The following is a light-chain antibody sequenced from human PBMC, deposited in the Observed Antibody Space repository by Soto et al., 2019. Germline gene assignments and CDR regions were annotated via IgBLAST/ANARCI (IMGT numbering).Light chain of an antibody. Sequence: DIVLTQSPATLSLSPGERATLSCRASQSVGTSLAWYQQRPGQAPRLLLSAASTRATGIPARFSGSGSGTDFTPTISSLQAEDVEVYYCQQYNNWPRTLGQGTRVDIK. CDR1: QSVGTS. V-gene: IGKV3-11*01. CDR2: AAS. CDR3: QQYNNWPRT. J-gene: IGKJ1*01.